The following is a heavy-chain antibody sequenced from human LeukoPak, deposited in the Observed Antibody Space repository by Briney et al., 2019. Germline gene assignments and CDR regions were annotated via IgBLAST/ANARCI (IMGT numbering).Heavy chain of an antibody. Sequence: ASVKVSCKASGYTFTSYGIGWVRQAPGQGLEWMGWISAYNGNTNYAQKLQGRVTMTTDTSTRTAYMELRSLRSDDTAVYYCARGPGGRSGYHPLEDYYYYYYMDVWGKGTTVTVSS. V-gene: IGHV1-18*01. CDR1: GYTFTSYG. J-gene: IGHJ6*03. CDR2: ISAYNGNT. CDR3: ARGPGGRSGYHPLEDYYYYYYMDV. D-gene: IGHD3-22*01.